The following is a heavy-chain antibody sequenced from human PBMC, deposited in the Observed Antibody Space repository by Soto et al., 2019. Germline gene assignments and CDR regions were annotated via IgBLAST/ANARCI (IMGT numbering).Heavy chain of an antibody. D-gene: IGHD4-17*01. CDR1: GGSISSGDYY. Sequence: PSETLSLTCTVSGGSISSGDYYWSWIRQPPGKGLEWIGYIYYSGSTYYNPSLKSRVTISVDTSKNQFSLKLSSVTAADTAVYYGARDGGPMVTTHYWGQGTLVTLSS. CDR3: ARDGGPMVTTHY. J-gene: IGHJ4*02. V-gene: IGHV4-30-4*01. CDR2: IYYSGST.